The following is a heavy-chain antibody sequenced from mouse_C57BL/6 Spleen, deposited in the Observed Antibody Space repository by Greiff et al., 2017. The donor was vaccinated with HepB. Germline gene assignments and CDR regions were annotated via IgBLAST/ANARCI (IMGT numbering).Heavy chain of an antibody. CDR3: ARAGPTWYFDV. Sequence: EVKLQESGPELVKPGASVKMSCKASGYTFTDYNMHWVKQSHGKSLEWIGYINPNNGGTSYNQKFKGKATLTVNKSSSTAYMELRSLTSEDSAVYYCARAGPTWYFDVWGTGTTVTVSS. CDR1: GYTFTDYN. V-gene: IGHV1-22*01. CDR2: INPNNGGT. J-gene: IGHJ1*03.